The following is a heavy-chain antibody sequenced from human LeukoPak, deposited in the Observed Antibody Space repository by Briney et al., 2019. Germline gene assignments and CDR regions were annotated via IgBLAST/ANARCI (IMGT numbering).Heavy chain of an antibody. D-gene: IGHD6-13*01. CDR1: GYGFSDNA. CDR3: ATGRKYSSSWYRGYYYYYMDV. Sequence: ASVKVSCKTSGYGFSDNAMNWVRQAPGQGLEWMGWINPNSGNTGYAQKFQGRVTITRNTSISTAYMELSSLRSEDTAVYYCATGRKYSSSWYRGYYYYYMDVWGKGTTVTVSS. CDR2: INPNSGNT. V-gene: IGHV1-8*03. J-gene: IGHJ6*03.